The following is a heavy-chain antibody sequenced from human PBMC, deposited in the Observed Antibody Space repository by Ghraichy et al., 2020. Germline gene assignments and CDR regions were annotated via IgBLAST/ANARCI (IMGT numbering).Heavy chain of an antibody. CDR2: IKHSGST. V-gene: IGHV4-34*01. D-gene: IGHD6-19*01. CDR3: ARSLSRSGSFLPLCY. Sequence: SETLSLTCAVSGGSFRGNYWTWIRQSPGKGLEWIGEIKHSGSTNYSPSLKSRVTISVDTSKNQFSLKLNSVTAADTAVYYCARSLSRSGSFLPLCYWGRGAQGTVS. CDR1: GGSFRGNY. J-gene: IGHJ1*01.